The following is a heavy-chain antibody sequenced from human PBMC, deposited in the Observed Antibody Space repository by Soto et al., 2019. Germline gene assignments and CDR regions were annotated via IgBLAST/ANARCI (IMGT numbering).Heavy chain of an antibody. CDR3: ATVVGVATRGYSYGLWYYFDY. J-gene: IGHJ4*02. V-gene: IGHV1-24*01. Sequence: ASVKVSCKVSGYTLTELSMHWVRQAPGKGLEWMGGFDPEDGETIYAQKFQGRVTMTEDTSTDTAYMELSSLRSEDTAVYYCATVVGVATRGYSYGLWYYFDYWGQGTLVTVSS. CDR1: GYTLTELS. CDR2: FDPEDGET. D-gene: IGHD5-18*01.